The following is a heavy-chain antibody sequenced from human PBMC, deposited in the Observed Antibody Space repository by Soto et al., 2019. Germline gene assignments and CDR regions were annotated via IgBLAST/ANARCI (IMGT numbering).Heavy chain of an antibody. CDR3: AALLWFGGSGRDYGMDV. CDR1: GGSISSYY. CDR2: IYYSGST. D-gene: IGHD3-10*01. J-gene: IGHJ6*02. Sequence: QVQLQESGPGLVKPSETLSLTCTVSGGSISSYYWSWIRQPPGKGLEWIGYIYYSGSTNYNPSLKRRVTLSVDTSTDQFSLKLSSVTAADTAVYYCAALLWFGGSGRDYGMDVWGQGTTVTVSS. V-gene: IGHV4-59*01.